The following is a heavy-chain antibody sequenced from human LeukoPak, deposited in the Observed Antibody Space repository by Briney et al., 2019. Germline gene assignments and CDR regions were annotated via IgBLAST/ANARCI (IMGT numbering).Heavy chain of an antibody. J-gene: IGHJ4*02. D-gene: IGHD3-10*01. CDR2: FDPEDGET. Sequence: ASVKVSCKVSGYTLTELSMHWVRPAPGKGLEWMGGFDPEDGETIYAQKFQGRVTMTEDTSTDTAYMELSSLRSEDTAVYYCARVSRSGVPDAYGSGSYSLAYWGQGTLVTVSS. CDR3: ARVSRSGVPDAYGSGSYSLAY. V-gene: IGHV1-24*01. CDR1: GYTLTELS.